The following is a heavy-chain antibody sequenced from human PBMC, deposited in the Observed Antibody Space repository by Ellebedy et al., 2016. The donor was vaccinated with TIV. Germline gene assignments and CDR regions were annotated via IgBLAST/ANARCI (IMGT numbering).Heavy chain of an antibody. CDR2: INPSGGST. CDR3: ARDFPPSGNYYLGTFDY. D-gene: IGHD3-10*01. V-gene: IGHV1-46*01. J-gene: IGHJ4*02. Sequence: AASVKVSCKASGYTFTNFYIHWVRQAPGQGLEWMGIINPSGGSTTYAQKFQGRVTVTRDTSTSTVYMELTSLRSEDTAVYYCARDFPPSGNYYLGTFDYWGQGTLVTVSS. CDR1: GYTFTNFY.